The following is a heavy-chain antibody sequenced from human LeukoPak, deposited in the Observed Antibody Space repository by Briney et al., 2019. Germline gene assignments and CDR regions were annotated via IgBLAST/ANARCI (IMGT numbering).Heavy chain of an antibody. CDR2: ISYDGSNK. J-gene: IGHJ6*03. CDR3: ARAGRAVVTAGYYYMDV. V-gene: IGHV3-30*03. Sequence: GGSLRLSCAASGFTFSSYGMHWVRQAPGKGLEWVAVISYDGSNKYYADSVKGRFPISRDNAKNSLYLQMNSLRAEDTAVYYCARAGRAVVTAGYYYMDVWGKGTTVTVSS. D-gene: IGHD2-21*02. CDR1: GFTFSSYG.